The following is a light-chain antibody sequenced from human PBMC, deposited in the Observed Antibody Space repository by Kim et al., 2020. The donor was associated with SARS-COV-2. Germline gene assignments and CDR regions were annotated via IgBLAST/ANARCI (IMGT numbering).Light chain of an antibody. CDR2: NTS. V-gene: IGKV1-5*03. Sequence: DIQMTQSPSTLSASVGDRVTITCRASQSISTWLAWYQQKPGKAPKFLIYNTSNLESGVSSRFSGSGSGTEFTLTISSLQPDDFATYYCQQWNAYSWTFGQGTKVDIK. J-gene: IGKJ1*01. CDR3: QQWNAYSWT. CDR1: QSISTW.